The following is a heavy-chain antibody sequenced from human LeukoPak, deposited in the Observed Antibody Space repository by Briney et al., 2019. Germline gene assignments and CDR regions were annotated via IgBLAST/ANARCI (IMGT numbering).Heavy chain of an antibody. CDR3: ARAARYCGGDCYYYYYYYMDV. J-gene: IGHJ6*03. V-gene: IGHV4-34*01. CDR1: GGSVSSYH. D-gene: IGHD2-21*02. Sequence: KPSETLSLTCTVSGGSVSSYHWSWIRQPPGKGLEWIGEINHSGSTNYNPSLKSRVTISVDTSKNQFSLKLSSVTAADTAVYYCARAARYCGGDCYYYYYYYMDVWGKGTTVTISS. CDR2: INHSGST.